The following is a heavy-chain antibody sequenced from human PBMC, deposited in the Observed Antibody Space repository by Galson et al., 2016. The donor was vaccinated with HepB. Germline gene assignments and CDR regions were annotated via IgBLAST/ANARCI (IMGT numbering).Heavy chain of an antibody. V-gene: IGHV2-5*02. J-gene: IGHJ4*02. Sequence: PALVKPTQTLTLTCTVSGFSLSTNGEGVGWIRKPPGKALEWLALICWDDDKRYSPYLKSRLTTTKDTSMNQVVLTLTNVDPVDTATYYCAHMGYISSWYFDFWGQGTLLTVSS. CDR2: ICWDDDK. CDR3: AHMGYISSWYFDF. D-gene: IGHD6-13*01. CDR1: GFSLSTNGEG.